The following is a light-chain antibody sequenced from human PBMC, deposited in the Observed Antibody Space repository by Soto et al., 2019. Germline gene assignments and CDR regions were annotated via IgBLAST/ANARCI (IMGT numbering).Light chain of an antibody. CDR3: SSYTSSSTLYV. J-gene: IGLJ1*01. CDR2: EVS. CDR1: SSDVGGYNY. V-gene: IGLV2-14*01. Sequence: QSVLTQPASVSGSPGQSITISCTGTSSDVGGYNYVSWYQQHPGKAPKLMIYEVSNRPSGVSNRFSGSKSGNTASLTISGLQAEDEADYYCSSYTSSSTLYVVGTGTKVTV.